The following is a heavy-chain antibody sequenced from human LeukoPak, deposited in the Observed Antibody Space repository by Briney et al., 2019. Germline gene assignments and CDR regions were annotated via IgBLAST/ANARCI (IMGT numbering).Heavy chain of an antibody. Sequence: GGSLRLSCAASGFTVSSNYVSWVRQAPGKGLEWVSVIYSGGSTYYADSVKGRFTISRDNSKNTLYLQMNSLRAEDTGVYYCARDNSPGWFGPWGQGTLVTVSS. CDR3: ARDNSPGWFGP. V-gene: IGHV3-53*01. CDR1: GFTVSSNY. J-gene: IGHJ5*02. CDR2: IYSGGST. D-gene: IGHD5-18*01.